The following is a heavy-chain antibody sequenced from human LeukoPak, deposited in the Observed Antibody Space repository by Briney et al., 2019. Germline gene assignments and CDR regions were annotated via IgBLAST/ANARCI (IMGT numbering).Heavy chain of an antibody. J-gene: IGHJ2*01. CDR3: ARDRPGYYYDSSGYHRSYWYFDL. Sequence: SETLSLTCTVSGGSISSGNYYRGWIRQPPGKGLEWIGSIYDSGSTYYNPSLKSRVTISVDTSKNQFSLKLSSVTAADTAVYYCARDRPGYYYDSSGYHRSYWYFDLWGRGTLVTVSS. CDR1: GGSISSGNYY. CDR2: IYDSGST. D-gene: IGHD3-22*01. V-gene: IGHV4-39*07.